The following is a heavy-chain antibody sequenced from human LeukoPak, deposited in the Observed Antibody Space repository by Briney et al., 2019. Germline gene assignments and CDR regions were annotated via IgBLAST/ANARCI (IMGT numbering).Heavy chain of an antibody. CDR3: ARQAGDYVWYFDL. J-gene: IGHJ2*01. CDR1: GGSISSSSYY. D-gene: IGHD4-17*01. Sequence: PSETLSLTCTVSGGSISSSSYYWGWIRQPPGKGLEWIGSIYYTGSTYYNPSLKSRVTISVDTSKNQFSLKLSSVTAADTAVYYCARQAGDYVWYFDLWGRGTLVTVSS. CDR2: IYYTGST. V-gene: IGHV4-39*01.